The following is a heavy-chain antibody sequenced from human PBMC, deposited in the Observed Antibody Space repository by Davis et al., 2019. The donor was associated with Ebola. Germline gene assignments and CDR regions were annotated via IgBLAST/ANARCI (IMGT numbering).Heavy chain of an antibody. CDR3: ARFPVVTSNYYYYGMDV. CDR1: GGSFSGYY. Sequence: SETLSLTCAVYGGSFSGYYWSCIRQPPGKGLEWIGEINHSGSTNYNPSLKSRVTISVDTSKNQFSLKLSSVTAADTAVYYCARFPVVTSNYYYYGMDVWGQGTTVTVSS. D-gene: IGHD4-23*01. J-gene: IGHJ6*02. V-gene: IGHV4-34*01. CDR2: INHSGST.